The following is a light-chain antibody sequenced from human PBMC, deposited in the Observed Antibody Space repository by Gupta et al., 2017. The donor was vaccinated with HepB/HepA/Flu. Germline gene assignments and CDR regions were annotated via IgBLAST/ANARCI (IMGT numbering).Light chain of an antibody. Sequence: QSALTQPPSVSGSPGQSVTISCTGTSSDAGSYNRVSWVQQPPGTAPKLIISEVSNRPSGVPDRFSGSKSGNTASLTISGLQAEDEADYYCSSYTSSSTVAFGGGTKLTVL. CDR3: SSYTSSSTVA. CDR2: EVS. CDR1: SSDAGSYNR. V-gene: IGLV2-18*02. J-gene: IGLJ2*01.